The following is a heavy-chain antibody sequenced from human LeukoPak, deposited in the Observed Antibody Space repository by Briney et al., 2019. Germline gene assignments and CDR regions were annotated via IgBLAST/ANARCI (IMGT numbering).Heavy chain of an antibody. CDR1: GGTFSSYA. D-gene: IGHD6-13*01. J-gene: IGHJ3*02. V-gene: IGHV1-69*01. Sequence: SVKVSCKASGGTFSSYAISWVRQAPGQGLEWMGGIIPIFGTANYAQKFQGRVTITADESTSTAHMELSSLRSEDTAVYYCARFGSSSWTGKDAFDIWGQGTMVTVSS. CDR2: IIPIFGTA. CDR3: ARFGSSSWTGKDAFDI.